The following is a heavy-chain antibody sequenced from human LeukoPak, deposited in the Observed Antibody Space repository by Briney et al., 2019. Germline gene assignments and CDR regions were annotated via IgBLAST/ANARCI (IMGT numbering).Heavy chain of an antibody. CDR2: IYYSGST. J-gene: IGHJ4*02. D-gene: IGHD6-13*01. V-gene: IGHV4-59*12. Sequence: PSETLSLTCTVSGGSIRSYYWSWIRQPPGKGLEWIGYIYYSGSTNYNPSLKSRVTISVDTSKNQFSLKLSSVTAADTAVYYCARVMPYSSPFDYWGQGTLVTVSS. CDR1: GGSIRSYY. CDR3: ARVMPYSSPFDY.